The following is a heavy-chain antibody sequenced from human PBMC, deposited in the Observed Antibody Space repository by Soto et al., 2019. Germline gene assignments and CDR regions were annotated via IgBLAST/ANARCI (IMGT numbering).Heavy chain of an antibody. CDR3: VKEGKIMGVPTGFDY. V-gene: IGHV3-23*01. CDR2: ITASGGV. J-gene: IGHJ4*02. D-gene: IGHD2-8*01. CDR1: GFTFSNSA. Sequence: GGSLRLSCGTSGFTFSNSAMSWVRQAPGKGLEWVSAITASGGVYYVDPVMGRFIISRNNPKNTLYLQMNSLRAADAAIYFCVKEGKIMGVPTGFDYWGQGTQVTVSS.